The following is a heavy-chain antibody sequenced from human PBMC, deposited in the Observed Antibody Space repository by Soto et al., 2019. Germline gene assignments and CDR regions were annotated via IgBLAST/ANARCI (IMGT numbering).Heavy chain of an antibody. CDR3: ARGFGRFTY. CDR1: GFTFNDFE. CDR2: IDGSGTTK. V-gene: IGHV3-48*03. D-gene: IGHD3-10*01. J-gene: IGHJ4*02. Sequence: EVQLLESGGGLVQPGGSLRLSCGVSGFTFNDFEMNWVRQAPGKGLEWLAYIDGSGTTKKYADSVRGRFTISRDNPNNSLFLHMSSLSAAVTAIYYCARGFGRFTYWGQGTLVSVSS.